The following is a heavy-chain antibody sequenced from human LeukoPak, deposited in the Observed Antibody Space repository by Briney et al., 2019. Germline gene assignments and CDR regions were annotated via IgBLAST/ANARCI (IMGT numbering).Heavy chain of an antibody. D-gene: IGHD6-19*01. Sequence: PGGSLRLSCAASGFTFSSYAMSWVRQAPGKGLEWVSAISGSGGSTYYADSVKGRFTISRDNSKNTLYLQMNSLRAEDTAVYYCAITSGCYFDPPYSWGQGTLFTVSS. V-gene: IGHV3-23*01. CDR3: AITSGCYFDPPYS. J-gene: IGHJ4*02. CDR1: GFTFSSYA. CDR2: ISGSGGST.